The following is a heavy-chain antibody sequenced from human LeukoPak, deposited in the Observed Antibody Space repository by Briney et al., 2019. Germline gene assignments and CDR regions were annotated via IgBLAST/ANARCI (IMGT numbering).Heavy chain of an antibody. Sequence: ASLKVSCKASGYTFTSYGINWVRQAPGQGLEWMGWISAYNGNTNFAQKLQGRVTMTTDTSTSTAYMELRSLRSDDTAVYYCARLGGDDSSGRHYALDVWGQGTTVTVSS. J-gene: IGHJ6*02. CDR1: GYTFTSYG. CDR2: ISAYNGNT. CDR3: ARLGGDDSSGRHYALDV. V-gene: IGHV1-18*01. D-gene: IGHD3-22*01.